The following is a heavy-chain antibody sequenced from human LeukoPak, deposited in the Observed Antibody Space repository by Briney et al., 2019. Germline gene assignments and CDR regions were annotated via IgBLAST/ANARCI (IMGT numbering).Heavy chain of an antibody. Sequence: GALRLSCAASGFTFSSYGMHWVRQAPGKGLEWVAFIRYDGSNKYYADSVKGRFTISRDNSKNTLYLQMNSLRAEDTAVYYCARDRFTMVRGVDYWGQGTLVTVSS. CDR3: ARDRFTMVRGVDY. J-gene: IGHJ4*02. CDR1: GFTFSSYG. D-gene: IGHD3-10*01. V-gene: IGHV3-30*02. CDR2: IRYDGSNK.